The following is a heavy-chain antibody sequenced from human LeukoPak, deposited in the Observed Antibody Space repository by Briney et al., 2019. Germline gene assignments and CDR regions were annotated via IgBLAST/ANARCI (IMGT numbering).Heavy chain of an antibody. J-gene: IGHJ6*03. Sequence: GGSLRLSCAASGFAFSSYWMGWFRQAPGNGLEWVANIKQDGSEKFYADSVKGRFTVSRDNAENSLFLQMNSLRAEDTALYYCARVVTAWSMDVWGKGITVTVSS. D-gene: IGHD2-21*02. CDR2: IKQDGSEK. CDR3: ARVVTAWSMDV. V-gene: IGHV3-7*01. CDR1: GFAFSSYW.